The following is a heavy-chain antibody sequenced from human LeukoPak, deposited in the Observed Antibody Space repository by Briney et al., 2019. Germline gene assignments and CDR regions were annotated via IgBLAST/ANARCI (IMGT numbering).Heavy chain of an antibody. CDR1: GGSISSSSYY. CDR3: TTEDEVVPAAIVRGAPFDY. J-gene: IGHJ4*02. V-gene: IGHV4-39*07. CDR2: IYYSGST. D-gene: IGHD2-2*02. Sequence: SETLSLTCTVSGGSISSSSYYWGWIRQPPGKGLEWIGSIYYSGSTYYNPSLKSRVTISVDTSKNQFSLKLSSVTAADTAVYYCTTEDEVVPAAIVRGAPFDYWGQGTLVTVSS.